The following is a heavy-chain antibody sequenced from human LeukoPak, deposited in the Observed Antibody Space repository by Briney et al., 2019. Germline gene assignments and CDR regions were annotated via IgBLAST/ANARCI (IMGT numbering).Heavy chain of an antibody. CDR1: AFTFSSNS. Sequence: PGGYLTLYCAAYAFTFSSNSMNRDRQAPGKGLEWVSSISSSSSYIYYADSVKGRLTISRDNAKNSLYLQMNSLRAEDTAVYYCAREDYGDYGWFDPWGQGTLVTVSS. CDR2: ISSSSSYI. V-gene: IGHV3-21*01. J-gene: IGHJ5*02. CDR3: AREDYGDYGWFDP. D-gene: IGHD4-17*01.